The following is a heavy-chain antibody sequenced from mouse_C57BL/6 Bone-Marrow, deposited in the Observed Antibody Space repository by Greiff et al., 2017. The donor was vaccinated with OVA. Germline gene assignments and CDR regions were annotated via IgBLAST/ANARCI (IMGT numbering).Heavy chain of an antibody. J-gene: IGHJ3*01. CDR2: ISYDGSN. D-gene: IGHD3-2*02. CDR1: GYSITSGYY. V-gene: IGHV3-6*01. CDR3: ARDRQLRLRLAWFAY. Sequence: EVHLVESGPGLVKPSQSLSLTCSVTGYSITSGYYWNWIRQFPGNKLEWMGYISYDGSNNYNPSLKNRISITRDTSKNQFFLKLNSVTTEDTATYYCARDRQLRLRLAWFAYWGQGTLVTVSA.